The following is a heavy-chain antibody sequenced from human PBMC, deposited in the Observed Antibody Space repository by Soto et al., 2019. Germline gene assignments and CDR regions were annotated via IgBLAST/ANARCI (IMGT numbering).Heavy chain of an antibody. Sequence: ASVKVSCKASGYTFTSSYIHWVRQAPGQGPEWMGIINPTSGGTSYAQNLQGRVTVTRDTSTRTVYMELNGLRSDDTVVYYCARGPGASGLDVWGQGTTVTVSS. D-gene: IGHD2-8*02. CDR3: ARGPGASGLDV. CDR1: GYTFTSSY. CDR2: INPTSGGT. J-gene: IGHJ6*02. V-gene: IGHV1-46*01.